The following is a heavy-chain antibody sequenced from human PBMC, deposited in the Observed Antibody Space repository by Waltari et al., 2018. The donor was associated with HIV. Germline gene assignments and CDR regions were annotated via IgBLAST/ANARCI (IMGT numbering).Heavy chain of an antibody. Sequence: QVQLQQWGAGLLKPSETLSLTCAVYGGSFSGYYWSWIRKPPGKGLEWIGEINHSGSTNYNPSLKSRVTISVDTSKNQFSLKLSSVTAADTAVYYCARARGLRFLELLYGMDVWGQGTTVTVSS. CDR2: INHSGST. V-gene: IGHV4-34*01. CDR3: ARARGLRFLELLYGMDV. CDR1: GGSFSGYY. J-gene: IGHJ6*02. D-gene: IGHD3-3*01.